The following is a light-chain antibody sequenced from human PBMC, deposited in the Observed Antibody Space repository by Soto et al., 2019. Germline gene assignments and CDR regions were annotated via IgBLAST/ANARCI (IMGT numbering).Light chain of an antibody. V-gene: IGKV1-5*01. CDR2: DAS. CDR1: QSISSW. CDR3: QQYNSYST. Sequence: DIPMTQSPSTLSASVGDRVTITCRASQSISSWLAWYQQKPGKAPKLLIYDASSLESGVPSRFGGSGSGTEFPLTISSLQPDEFATYYCQQYNSYSTFGQGTKVEIK. J-gene: IGKJ1*01.